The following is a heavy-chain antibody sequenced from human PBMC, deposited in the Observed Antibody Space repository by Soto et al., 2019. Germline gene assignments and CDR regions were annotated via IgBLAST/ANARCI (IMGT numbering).Heavy chain of an antibody. CDR3: ARDSGIAAGGNSGAFDI. D-gene: IGHD6-13*01. Sequence: GASVKVSCKASGYTFTSYYMHWVRQAPGQGFEWMGIINPSGGSTSYAQKFQGRVTMTRDTSTSTVYMELSSLRSEDTAVYYCARDSGIAAGGNSGAFDIWGKGIMVTVSS. CDR1: GYTFTSYY. J-gene: IGHJ3*02. V-gene: IGHV1-46*03. CDR2: INPSGGST.